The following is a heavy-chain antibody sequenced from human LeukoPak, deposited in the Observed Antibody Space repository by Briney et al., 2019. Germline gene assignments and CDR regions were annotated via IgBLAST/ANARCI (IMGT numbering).Heavy chain of an antibody. CDR3: AKDDGYKPY. CDR1: GFTFSSSA. CDR2: ISNNGGYT. Sequence: GGSLRLSCAASGFTFSSSAMSWVCQAPGKGLEWVSAISNNGGYTYYADSVQGRFTISRDNSKSTLCLQMNSLRAEDTAVYYCAKDDGYKPYWGQGTLVTVSS. D-gene: IGHD5-24*01. V-gene: IGHV3-23*01. J-gene: IGHJ4*02.